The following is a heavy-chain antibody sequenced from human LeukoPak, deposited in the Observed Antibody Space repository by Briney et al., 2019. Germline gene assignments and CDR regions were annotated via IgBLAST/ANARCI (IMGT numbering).Heavy chain of an antibody. CDR1: GFTFTTFW. CDR2: INHDGSST. J-gene: IGHJ6*03. V-gene: IGHV3-74*01. Sequence: GGSLRLSCATSGFTFTTFWMHWVRQAPGKGLVWVSRINHDGSSTNYADSVKGRFTISRDNSKNTLYLQMNSLRAEDTAVYYCAKDSSVGYSDWLAPGGDPYYMDVWGKGTTVTSSS. D-gene: IGHD3-9*01. CDR3: AKDSSVGYSDWLAPGGDPYYMDV.